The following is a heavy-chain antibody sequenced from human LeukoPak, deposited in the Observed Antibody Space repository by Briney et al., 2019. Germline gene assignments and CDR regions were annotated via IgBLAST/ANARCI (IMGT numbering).Heavy chain of an antibody. J-gene: IGHJ2*01. CDR2: IYYSGST. D-gene: IGHD6-13*01. CDR3: ARGGQQLANWYFAL. CDR1: GGSISSYY. V-gene: IGHV4-59*01. Sequence: SETPSLTCTVSGGSISSYYWSWIRQPPGKGLEWIGYIYYSGSTNYNPSLKGRVTISVDTSKNQFSLKLSSVTAADTAVYYCARGGQQLANWYFALWGRGTLVSVSS.